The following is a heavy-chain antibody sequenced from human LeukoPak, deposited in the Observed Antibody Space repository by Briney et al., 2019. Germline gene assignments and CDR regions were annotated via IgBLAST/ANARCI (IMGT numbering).Heavy chain of an antibody. V-gene: IGHV1-46*01. Sequence: ASVKVSCKASGYTFTSYYMHWVRQAPGQGLEWMGIINPSGGSTSYAQKFQGRVTMTRDMSTSTVYMELSSLRSEDTAVYYCARGGTPLQGFGEFLPDYWGQGTLVTVSS. CDR3: ARGGTPLQGFGEFLPDY. J-gene: IGHJ4*02. CDR2: INPSGGST. CDR1: GYTFTSYY. D-gene: IGHD3-10*01.